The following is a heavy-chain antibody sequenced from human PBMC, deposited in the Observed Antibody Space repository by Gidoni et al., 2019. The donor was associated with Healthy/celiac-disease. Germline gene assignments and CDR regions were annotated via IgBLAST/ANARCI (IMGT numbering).Heavy chain of an antibody. CDR3: ARATLSSGWYVVDY. Sequence: QVQLVQSGAEVKKPGASVKVSCKDSGYSFPSYGISWVRQAPGQGLEWMGWISADNGNTNYAQKLQGRFTMTTDTSTSTAYMELRSLRSDDTAVYYCARATLSSGWYVVDYWGQGTLVTVSS. J-gene: IGHJ4*02. D-gene: IGHD6-19*01. CDR2: ISADNGNT. CDR1: GYSFPSYG. V-gene: IGHV1-18*01.